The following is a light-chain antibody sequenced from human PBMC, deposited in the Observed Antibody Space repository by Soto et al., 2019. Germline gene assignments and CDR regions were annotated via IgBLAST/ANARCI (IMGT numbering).Light chain of an antibody. V-gene: IGKV3-11*01. J-gene: IGKJ1*01. CDR3: QQRSNWPPT. CDR1: QSVGRN. Sequence: DIVLTQSPATLSLSPGARATLSCRASQSVGRNLAWYQQKPGQAPRLLIYDASNRATGIPARFSGGGSGTDFTLTISSLEPEDFAVYYCQQRSNWPPTFGQWTKVEI. CDR2: DAS.